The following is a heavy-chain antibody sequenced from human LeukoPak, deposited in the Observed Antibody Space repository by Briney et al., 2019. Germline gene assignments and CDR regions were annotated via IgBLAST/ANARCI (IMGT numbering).Heavy chain of an antibody. V-gene: IGHV1-69*05. J-gene: IGHJ4*02. Sequence: ASVKVSCKASGGTFSSYAISWVRQAPGQGLEWMGGIIPIFGTANYAQKFQGRVTITTDESTSTAYMELSSLRSEYTAVYYCARGPRLFSWQHAFDYWGQGTLVTVSS. CDR3: ARGPRLFSWQHAFDY. CDR2: IIPIFGTA. D-gene: IGHD6-13*01. CDR1: GGTFSSYA.